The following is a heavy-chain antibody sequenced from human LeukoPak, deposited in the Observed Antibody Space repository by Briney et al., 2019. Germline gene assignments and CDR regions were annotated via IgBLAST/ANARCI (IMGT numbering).Heavy chain of an antibody. Sequence: PGGGLQSSSSASCGCSSKCWVGGVRRPPGGEGEWRGFVYCGDSLIKYTASFEGRVTISGDTSKNTPYLQWNSLKASDTAMYYCGRYGLSGNGYTSYFYYGMDFWGQGTAVTVSS. CDR2: VYCGDSLI. V-gene: IGHV5-51*01. CDR1: CGCSSKCW. D-gene: IGHD5-24*01. J-gene: IGHJ6*02. CDR3: GRYGLSGNGYTSYFYYGMDF.